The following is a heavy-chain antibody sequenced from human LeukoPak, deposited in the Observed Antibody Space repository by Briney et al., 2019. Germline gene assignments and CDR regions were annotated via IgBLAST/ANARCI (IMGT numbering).Heavy chain of an antibody. D-gene: IGHD3-10*01. CDR3: ARAPPSEPGSGSSHLYFDY. Sequence: SETLSLTCTVSGGSISSGGYYWSWIRQHPGKGLEWIGYIYYSGSTYYNPSLKSRVTMSVDTSKNQFSLKLSSVTAADTAVYYCARAPPSEPGSGSSHLYFDYWGQGTLVTVSS. CDR2: IYYSGST. CDR1: GGSISSGGYY. V-gene: IGHV4-31*03. J-gene: IGHJ4*02.